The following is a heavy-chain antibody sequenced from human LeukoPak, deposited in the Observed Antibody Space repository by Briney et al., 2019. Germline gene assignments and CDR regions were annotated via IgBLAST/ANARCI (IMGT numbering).Heavy chain of an antibody. Sequence: PGGSLRLSCAASGFTFSNAWMSWVRQAPGKGLEWVGRIKSKTDGGTTDYAAPVKGRFTISRDDSKNTLYLQMNSLKTEDTAVYYCTTGYSGSYLYYYYYYMDVWGKGTTVTISS. CDR1: GFTFSNAW. V-gene: IGHV3-15*01. D-gene: IGHD1-26*01. CDR3: TTGYSGSYLYYYYYYMDV. J-gene: IGHJ6*03. CDR2: IKSKTDGGTT.